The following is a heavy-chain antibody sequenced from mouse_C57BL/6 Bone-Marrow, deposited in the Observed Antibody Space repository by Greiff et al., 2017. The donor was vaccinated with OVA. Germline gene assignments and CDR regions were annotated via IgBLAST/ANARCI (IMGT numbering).Heavy chain of an antibody. CDR2: ISGGGGNT. CDR3: ARKYYSNYFDY. CDR1: GFTFSSYT. D-gene: IGHD2-5*01. J-gene: IGHJ2*01. Sequence: DAKLVESGGGLVKPGGSLKLSCAASGFTFSSYTMSWVRQTPEKRLEWVATISGGGGNTYYPDSVKGRFTISRDNAKNTLYLQMSSLRSEGTALYYCARKYYSNYFDYWGKGTTLTVSS. V-gene: IGHV5-9*01.